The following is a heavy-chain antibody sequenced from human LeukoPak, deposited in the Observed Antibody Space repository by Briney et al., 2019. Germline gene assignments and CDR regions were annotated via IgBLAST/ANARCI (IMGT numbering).Heavy chain of an antibody. CDR3: ARHTGSGYYYGWFDP. V-gene: IGHV1-69*05. CDR2: IIPISGTA. J-gene: IGHJ5*02. CDR1: GGTFSSYA. D-gene: IGHD3-22*01. Sequence: SVKVSCKASGGTFSSYAISWVRQAPGQGLEWMGGIIPISGTANYAQKFQGRVTITTDESTSTAYMELSSLRSEDTAVYYCARHTGSGYYYGWFDPWGQGTLVTVSS.